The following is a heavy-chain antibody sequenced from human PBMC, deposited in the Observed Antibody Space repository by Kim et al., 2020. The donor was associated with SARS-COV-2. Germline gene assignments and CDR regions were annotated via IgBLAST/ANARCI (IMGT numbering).Heavy chain of an antibody. CDR3: ARGIPLMVRGGNDAFDI. J-gene: IGHJ3*02. V-gene: IGHV7-4-1*02. D-gene: IGHD3-10*01. Sequence: ASVKVSCKASGYTFTSYAMNWVRQAPGQGLEWMGWINTNTGNPTYAQGFTGRFVFSLDTSVSTAYLQISSLKAEDTAVYYCARGIPLMVRGGNDAFDIWGQGTMVTVSS. CDR2: INTNTGNP. CDR1: GYTFTSYA.